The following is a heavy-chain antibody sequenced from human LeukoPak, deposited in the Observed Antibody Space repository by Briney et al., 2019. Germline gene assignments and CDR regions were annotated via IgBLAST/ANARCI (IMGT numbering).Heavy chain of an antibody. D-gene: IGHD2-15*01. CDR3: ARDAAGMFVVVVAADFDY. CDR1: GYSISSGYY. CDR2: IYTSGST. V-gene: IGHV4-61*02. J-gene: IGHJ4*02. Sequence: SETLSLTCAVSGYSISSGYYWSWIRQPAGKGLEWIGRIYTSGSTNYNPSLKSRVTISVDTSKNQFSLKLSSVTAADTAVYYCARDAAGMFVVVVAADFDYWGQGTLVTVSS.